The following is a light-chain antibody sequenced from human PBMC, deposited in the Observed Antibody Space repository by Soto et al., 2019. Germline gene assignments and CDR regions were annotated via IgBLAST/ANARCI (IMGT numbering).Light chain of an antibody. V-gene: IGKV3-15*01. CDR3: QQYNSFSPWT. J-gene: IGKJ1*01. CDR2: GAS. Sequence: EIVMTQSPATLSVSPGERATLSCRASQSVRNNLAWYQQKPGQAPSLLIYGASTRATGIPARFSGSGSGTEFTLTIRSLQSEDFAVYYCQQYNSFSPWTFGQGTTVDIK. CDR1: QSVRNN.